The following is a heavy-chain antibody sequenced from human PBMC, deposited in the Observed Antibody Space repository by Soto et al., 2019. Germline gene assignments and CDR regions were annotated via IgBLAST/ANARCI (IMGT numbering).Heavy chain of an antibody. Sequence: GGSLRLSCAASGFTFSSYAMSWVRQAPGKGLEWVSAISGSGGSTYYADSVKGRFTISRDNSKNTLYLQMNSLRAGDTAVYYCARVTYRRITIFGVVTDAFDIWGQGTMVTVSS. J-gene: IGHJ3*02. CDR3: ARVTYRRITIFGVVTDAFDI. D-gene: IGHD3-3*01. V-gene: IGHV3-23*01. CDR2: ISGSGGST. CDR1: GFTFSSYA.